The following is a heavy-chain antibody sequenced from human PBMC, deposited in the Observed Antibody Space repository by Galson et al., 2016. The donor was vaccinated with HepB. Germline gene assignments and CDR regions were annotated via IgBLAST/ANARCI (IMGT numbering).Heavy chain of an antibody. V-gene: IGHV3-15*07. CDR1: GFTFSNAW. CDR2: IKSKADGGAR. CDR3: TTDIWFGL. Sequence: SLRLSCAASGFTFSNAWMNWVRQAPGKGLEWVGHIKSKADGGARDYAPPVKGRFTISRDDSENTLYLQMNSLKTEDTAVYYCTTDIWFGLWGQGTLVTVSS. J-gene: IGHJ5*02.